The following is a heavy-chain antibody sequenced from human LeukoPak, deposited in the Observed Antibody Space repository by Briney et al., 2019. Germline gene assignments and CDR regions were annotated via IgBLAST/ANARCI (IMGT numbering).Heavy chain of an antibody. CDR2: IYYSGST. D-gene: IGHD6-13*01. V-gene: IGHV4-39*07. J-gene: IGHJ4*02. Sequence: SETLSLTCTVSGGSISSSSYYWGWIRQPPGKGLEWIGSIYYSGSTYYNPSLKSRVTISVDTSKNQFSLKLSSVTAADTAVYYCARGYEWVAAAGTDYWGQGTLVTVSS. CDR1: GGSISSSSYY. CDR3: ARGYEWVAAAGTDY.